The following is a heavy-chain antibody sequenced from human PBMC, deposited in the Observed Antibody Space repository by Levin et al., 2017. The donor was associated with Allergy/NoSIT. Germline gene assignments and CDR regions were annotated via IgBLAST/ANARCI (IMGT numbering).Heavy chain of an antibody. CDR1: GGTFSSYA. CDR2: IIPIFGTA. D-gene: IGHD2-21*02. Sequence: ASVKVSCKASGGTFSSYAISWVRQAPGQGLEWMGGIIPIFGTANYAQKFQGRVTITADESTSTAYMELSSLRSEDTAVYYCARGVGVTRRPDVYNWFDPWGQGTLVTVSS. V-gene: IGHV1-69*13. J-gene: IGHJ5*02. CDR3: ARGVGVTRRPDVYNWFDP.